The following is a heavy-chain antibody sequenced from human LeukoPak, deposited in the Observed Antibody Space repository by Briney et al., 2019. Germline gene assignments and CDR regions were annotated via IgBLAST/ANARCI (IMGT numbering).Heavy chain of an antibody. Sequence: GGSLRLSCAASGFSFISYGMPWVRQAPGKGLEWVGVISDDGRRKDYADSVKGRFTISRDNSKDTLYLQMNSLRAEDTAVYYCAKRPSDYGDYVSYFDYWGQGTLVTVSS. D-gene: IGHD4-17*01. CDR1: GFSFISYG. V-gene: IGHV3-30*18. CDR3: AKRPSDYGDYVSYFDY. J-gene: IGHJ4*02. CDR2: ISDDGRRK.